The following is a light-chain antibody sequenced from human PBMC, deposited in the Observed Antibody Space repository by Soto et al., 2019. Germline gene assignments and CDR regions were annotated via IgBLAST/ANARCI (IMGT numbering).Light chain of an antibody. J-gene: IGLJ1*01. CDR1: SSDVGGYNY. CDR2: DVS. V-gene: IGLV2-11*01. Sequence: LTQPRSVSWSPGQSVTISCTGTSSDVGGYNYVSWYQHHPGKAPKVMIYDVSKRPSGVPDRFSGSKSGNTASLTISGLQAEDEADYYCCPYAGSYTYVFGTGPKATVL. CDR3: CPYAGSYTYV.